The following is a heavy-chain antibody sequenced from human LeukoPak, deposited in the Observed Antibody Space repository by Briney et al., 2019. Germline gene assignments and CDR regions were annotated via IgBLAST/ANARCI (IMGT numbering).Heavy chain of an antibody. CDR3: AGGARRQQPFDY. Sequence: PGGSLRLSCAASEFTASSNYMNWVRQAPGKGLEWVSVIYSGGSTYYADSVKGRFTISRDNSKNTLYLQMNSLRAEDTAVYYCAGGARRQQPFDYWGQGTLVTVSS. CDR2: IYSGGST. D-gene: IGHD6-13*01. J-gene: IGHJ4*02. CDR1: EFTASSNY. V-gene: IGHV3-66*01.